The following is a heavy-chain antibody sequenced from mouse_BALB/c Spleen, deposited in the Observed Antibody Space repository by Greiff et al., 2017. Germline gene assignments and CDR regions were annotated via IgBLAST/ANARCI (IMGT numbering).Heavy chain of an antibody. CDR1: GFSLTDYG. J-gene: IGHJ2*01. V-gene: IGHV2-6-5*01. CDR3: AKHPYYGNSYYFDY. CDR2: IWGGGST. D-gene: IGHD2-10*01. Sequence: VQLVESGPGLVAPSQSLSITCTVSGFSLTDYGVSWIRQPPGKGLEWLGVIWGGGSTYYNSALKSRLSISKDNSKSQVFLKMNSLQTDDTAMYYCAKHPYYGNSYYFDYWGQGTTLTVSS.